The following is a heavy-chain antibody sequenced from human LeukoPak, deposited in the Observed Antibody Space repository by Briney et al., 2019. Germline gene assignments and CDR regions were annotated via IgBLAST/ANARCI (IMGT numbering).Heavy chain of an antibody. CDR3: AKDRGHYYYGSGSLFDY. CDR1: GFTFSDYA. CDR2: ISSDGTNK. Sequence: GGSLRLPCVVAGFTFSDYAIHWVRQTPGKGLEWVAVISSDGTNKYYTDSVRGRFTISRDNSKNTLFLQMTSLRGDDTAIYYCAKDRGHYYYGSGSLFDYWGQGTLVTVSS. J-gene: IGHJ4*02. D-gene: IGHD3-10*01. V-gene: IGHV3-30*04.